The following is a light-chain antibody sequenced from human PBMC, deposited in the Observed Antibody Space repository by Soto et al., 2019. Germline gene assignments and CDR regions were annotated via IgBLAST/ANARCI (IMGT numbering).Light chain of an antibody. CDR3: HQYGNSQWT. V-gene: IGKV3-20*01. CDR1: QSVTSSY. Sequence: EIVLTQSPGTLSLSPGERATLSCRASQSVTSSYLSWYQQKPGQAPRVLIYGASSRATGIPDRFSGSGSGTSCTLTISSLDPKEFAVYDWHQYGNSQWTFGHGTKVEI. J-gene: IGKJ1*01. CDR2: GAS.